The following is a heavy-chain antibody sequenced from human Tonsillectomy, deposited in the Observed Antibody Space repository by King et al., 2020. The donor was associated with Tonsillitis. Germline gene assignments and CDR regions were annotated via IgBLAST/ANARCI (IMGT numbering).Heavy chain of an antibody. V-gene: IGHV3-48*02. J-gene: IGHJ4*02. CDR2: ISSSRSTI. CDR1: GFTFSSYS. D-gene: IGHD2-2*01. CDR3: ARVRLIGYCSSPSCYFGVDY. Sequence: VQLVESGGGLVQPGGSLRLSCAASGFTFSSYSMNWVRQAPGKGLEWVSYISSSRSTIYYADSVKGRFTISRDNAKNSLYLQMNSLRDEDTAVYYCARVRLIGYCSSPSCYFGVDYWGQGPLVTVS.